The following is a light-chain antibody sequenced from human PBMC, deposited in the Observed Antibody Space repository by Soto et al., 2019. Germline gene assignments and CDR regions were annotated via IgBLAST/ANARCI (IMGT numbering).Light chain of an antibody. V-gene: IGKV3D-7*01. J-gene: IGKJ4*01. CDR3: HQDFDLPLT. CDR1: QSLSNTY. Sequence: EIVMTQSPVTLSLSPGETATLSCRASQSLSNTYISWYQQKPGQAARLLIYGASTRATGIPARFSGSGSGTDFTLTISSLQPEDFALYYCHQDFDLPLTFGGGTKVEIK. CDR2: GAS.